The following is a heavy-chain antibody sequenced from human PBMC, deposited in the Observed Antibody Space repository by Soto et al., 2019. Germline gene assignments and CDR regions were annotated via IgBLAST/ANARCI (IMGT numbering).Heavy chain of an antibody. V-gene: IGHV4-59*01. Sequence: SETLSLTCTVSGDSIGSYYWSWIRQPPGKGLEWIGYIYASGSSNYNASLKSRVTISVDKSKNQFSLRLSAVTAADTATYYCARGVAMSTTPYYFDHWGQRTLVTVSS. J-gene: IGHJ4*02. D-gene: IGHD1-1*01. CDR2: IYASGSS. CDR3: ARGVAMSTTPYYFDH. CDR1: GDSIGSYY.